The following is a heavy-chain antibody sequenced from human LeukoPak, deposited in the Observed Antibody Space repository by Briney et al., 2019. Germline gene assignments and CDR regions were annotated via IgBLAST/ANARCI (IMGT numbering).Heavy chain of an antibody. D-gene: IGHD1-26*01. J-gene: IGHJ6*03. V-gene: IGHV3-23*01. CDR1: GFTFSSYE. Sequence: PGGSLRLSCAASGFTFSSYEMNWVRQAPGKGLEWVSGITGNSGTAYLAGSVRGRFTISRDESKNTLYLQMSSLRVDDTAIYYCAKSGASPLYHMDVWGKGATVTVSS. CDR3: AKSGASPLYHMDV. CDR2: ITGNSGTA.